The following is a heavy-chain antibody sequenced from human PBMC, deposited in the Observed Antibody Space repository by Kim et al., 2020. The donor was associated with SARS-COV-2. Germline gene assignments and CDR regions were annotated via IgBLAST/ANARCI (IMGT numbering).Heavy chain of an antibody. V-gene: IGHV3-21*01. J-gene: IGHJ6*01. Sequence: GGSLRLSCAASGFTFSSYSMNWVRQAPGKGLEWVSSISSSSSYIFSADSVKGRFTISRDNAKHSLYLQMNSLRAEDTAVSYCARDGMNPTCYYYYYGMDV. CDR3: ARDGMNPTCYYYYYGMDV. CDR1: GFTFSSYS. CDR2: ISSSSSYI.